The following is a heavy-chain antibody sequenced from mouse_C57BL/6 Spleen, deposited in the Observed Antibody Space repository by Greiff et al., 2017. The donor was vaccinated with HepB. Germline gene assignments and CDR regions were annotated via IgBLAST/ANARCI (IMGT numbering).Heavy chain of an antibody. J-gene: IGHJ4*01. Sequence: EVKLMESGGGLVKPGGSLKLSCAASGFTFSDYGMHWVRQAPEKGLEWVAYISSGSSTIYYADTVKGRFTISRDNAKNTLFLQMTSLRSEDTAMYYCARSPIYYGNYGDAMDYWGQGTSVTVSS. V-gene: IGHV5-17*01. D-gene: IGHD2-1*01. CDR3: ARSPIYYGNYGDAMDY. CDR2: ISSGSSTI. CDR1: GFTFSDYG.